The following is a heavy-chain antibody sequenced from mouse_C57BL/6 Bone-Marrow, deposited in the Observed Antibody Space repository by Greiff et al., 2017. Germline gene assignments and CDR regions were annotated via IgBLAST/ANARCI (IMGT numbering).Heavy chain of an antibody. Sequence: VQLQQSGPELVKPGASVKISCKASGYTFTDYYMNWVKQSHGKSLEWIGDINPNNGGTSYNQKFKGKATLTVDKSSSTAYMELRSLTSEDSAVYYCARVGLRWGQGTLVTVSA. CDR2: INPNNGGT. D-gene: IGHD3-1*01. J-gene: IGHJ3*02. CDR1: GYTFTDYY. V-gene: IGHV1-26*01. CDR3: ARVGLR.